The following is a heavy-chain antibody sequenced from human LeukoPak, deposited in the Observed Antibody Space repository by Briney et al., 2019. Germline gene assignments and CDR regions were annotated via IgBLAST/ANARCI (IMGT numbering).Heavy chain of an antibody. CDR3: ARGSVYIVPTMVPVLSFDY. D-gene: IGHD5-12*01. CDR1: GYTFTGYY. Sequence: ASVKVSCKASGYTFTGYYMHWVRQALGQGLEWMEWINPNSDGTNYAQNFQGRVTMIRDTSISTAYMELSSLRSDDTAVYYCARGSVYIVPTMVPVLSFDYWGQGTLVTVSS. V-gene: IGHV1-2*02. J-gene: IGHJ4*02. CDR2: INPNSDGT.